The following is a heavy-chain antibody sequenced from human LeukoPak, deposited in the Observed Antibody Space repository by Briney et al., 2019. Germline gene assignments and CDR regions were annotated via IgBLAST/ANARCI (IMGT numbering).Heavy chain of an antibody. Sequence: ASVKVSCKASGXTXXXXXMXWXXXXXXXGXEWXGIXNPSGGGXXYXQKFQGRVTMTRDTSTSTVYTELSSLRSGDTAVYYCAREGSGSLPHLDHWGQGTLVTVSS. D-gene: IGHD3-10*01. J-gene: IGHJ4*02. CDR3: AREGSGSLPHLDH. CDR1: GXTXXXXX. CDR2: XNPSGGGX. V-gene: IGHV1-46*01.